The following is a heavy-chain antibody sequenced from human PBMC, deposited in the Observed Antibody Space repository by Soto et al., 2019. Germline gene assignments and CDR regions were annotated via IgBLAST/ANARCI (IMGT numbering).Heavy chain of an antibody. V-gene: IGHV3-7*01. CDR1: GFTFSSYW. J-gene: IGHJ6*02. CDR3: AREVAGTNGLYYYCYYGMDV. CDR2: IKQDGSEK. D-gene: IGHD6-19*01. Sequence: PGGSLRLSCAASGFTFSSYWMSWVRQAPGKGLEWVANIKQDGSEKYYVDSVKGRFTISRDNAKNSLYLQMNSLRAEDTAVYYCAREVAGTNGLYYYCYYGMDVWGQGTTVTVSS.